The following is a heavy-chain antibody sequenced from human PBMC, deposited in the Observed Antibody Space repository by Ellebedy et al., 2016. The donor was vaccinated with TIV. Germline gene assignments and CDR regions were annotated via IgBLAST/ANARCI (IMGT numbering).Heavy chain of an antibody. CDR2: INPSGGST. Sequence: AASVKVSCKASGYTLTNYYMHWVRQAPGQGLEWMGKINPSGGSTSNAHHLQGRISMTRDTSTSTVYMELSSLRSGETAMYYCARSSFGNGYYGSIDYWGQGTLVTVSS. V-gene: IGHV1-46*01. CDR3: ARSSFGNGYYGSIDY. D-gene: IGHD3-3*01. CDR1: GYTLTNYY. J-gene: IGHJ4*02.